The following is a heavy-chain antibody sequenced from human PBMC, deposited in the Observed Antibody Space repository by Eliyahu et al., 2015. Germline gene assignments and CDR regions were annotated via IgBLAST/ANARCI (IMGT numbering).Heavy chain of an antibody. CDR2: INPKSGDT. V-gene: IGHV1-2*02. CDR3: ARDGLWSNNWFDT. Sequence: QVQLVQSGAEVKNPGASVKVSCRASDYTFPDSYIHWVRQAPGQGLEWMGWINPKSGDTNYAQKFQGRVTMTRDTSISTAYVELRSLTSDDTAVYYCARDGLWSNNWFDTWGQGSLVTVSS. D-gene: IGHD3-3*01. J-gene: IGHJ5*02. CDR1: DYTFPDSY.